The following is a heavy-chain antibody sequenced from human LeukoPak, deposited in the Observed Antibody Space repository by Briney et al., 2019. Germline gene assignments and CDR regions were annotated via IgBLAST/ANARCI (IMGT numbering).Heavy chain of an antibody. D-gene: IGHD5-12*01. CDR1: GFTFRDYA. V-gene: IGHV3-23*01. J-gene: IGHJ4*02. Sequence: GGSLRLSCVASGFTFRDYAMSWVRQSPGKGLEWISAISNDGVYTFHADSVKGRFTISRDNSKNTLYLQMSSLRAEDTAVYYCVKRVATIPWYWGQGTLVTVSS. CDR3: VKRVATIPWY. CDR2: ISNDGVYT.